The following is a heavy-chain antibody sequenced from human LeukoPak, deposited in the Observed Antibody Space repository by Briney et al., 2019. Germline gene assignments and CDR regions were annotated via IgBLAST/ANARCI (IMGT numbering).Heavy chain of an antibody. CDR2: IYSGGST. CDR1: GFTFSSYG. D-gene: IGHD2-21*02. Sequence: GGSLRLSCAASGFTFSSYGMHWVRQAPGKGLEWVSVIYSGGSTYYADSVKGRFTISRDNSKNTLYLQMNSLRAEDTAVYYCAVSRVTAITYDYWGQGTLVTVSS. CDR3: AVSRVTAITYDY. J-gene: IGHJ4*02. V-gene: IGHV3-NL1*01.